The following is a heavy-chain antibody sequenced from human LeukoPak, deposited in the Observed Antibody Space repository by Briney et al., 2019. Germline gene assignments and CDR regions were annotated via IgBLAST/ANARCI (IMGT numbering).Heavy chain of an antibody. Sequence: GASVKVSCKASGYTFTGYYMHWVRQAPGQGLEWMGGIIPIFGTANYAQKFQGRVTITADKSTSTAYMELSSLRSEDTAVYYCARSAIQLWLMDDYYYYMDVWGKGTTVTVSS. J-gene: IGHJ6*03. V-gene: IGHV1-69*06. CDR2: IIPIFGTA. CDR3: ARSAIQLWLMDDYYYYMDV. CDR1: GYTFTGYY. D-gene: IGHD5-18*01.